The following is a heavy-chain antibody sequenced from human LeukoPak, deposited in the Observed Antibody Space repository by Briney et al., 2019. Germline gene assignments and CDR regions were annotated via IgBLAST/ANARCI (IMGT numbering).Heavy chain of an antibody. Sequence: PSETLSLTCAVSGGSISSSFWWSWVRQPPGKGLEWIGYIFYSGTTNYSPSLKSRVTISVDTSKNQFSLKLRSVTAADTAMYYCARLSGYDSSGHYYPADYWGQGTLVTVSS. V-gene: IGHV4-4*02. CDR3: ARLSGYDSSGHYYPADY. CDR1: GGSISSSFW. D-gene: IGHD3-22*01. J-gene: IGHJ4*02. CDR2: IFYSGTT.